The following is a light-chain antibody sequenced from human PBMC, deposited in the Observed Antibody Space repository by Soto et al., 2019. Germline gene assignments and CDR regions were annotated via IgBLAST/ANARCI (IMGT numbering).Light chain of an antibody. V-gene: IGLV2-14*01. CDR3: SSYISSSTPHVV. CDR1: SSDVGGYNY. J-gene: IGLJ2*01. Sequence: QSVLTQPASVSGSPGQSITISCTGTSSDVGGYNYVSWYQQHPGKAPKLMIYDVSNRPSGVSNRFSGSKSGNTASLTISGLQAEDEADYYCSSYISSSTPHVVFGGGTKLTVL. CDR2: DVS.